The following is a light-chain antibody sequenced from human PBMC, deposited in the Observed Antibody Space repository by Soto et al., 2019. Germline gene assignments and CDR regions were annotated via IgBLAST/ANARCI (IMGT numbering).Light chain of an antibody. J-gene: IGLJ3*02. CDR1: SSDVGGYNF. Sequence: QSVLTQPASVSGSPGQSITISCTGTSSDVGGYNFVSWYQQHPGKAPKLIIYEVSNRPSGVSNRFSGSKSGNTASLTISGLQAEDEADYYCNSYTNSATRVFGGGTKLTVL. CDR3: NSYTNSATRV. V-gene: IGLV2-14*03. CDR2: EVS.